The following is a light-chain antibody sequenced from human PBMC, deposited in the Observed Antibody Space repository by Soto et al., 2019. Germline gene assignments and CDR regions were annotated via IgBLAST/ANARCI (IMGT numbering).Light chain of an antibody. CDR1: QNVSSY. CDR2: DAS. Sequence: EIVLTQSPATLSLSPGERATLSCRASQNVSSYLAWYQQKPDQAPRLLIYDASNRATGIPARFSGSGSGTDFTLTISRLEPEDFAVYYCQQRSNWPLTFGGGTKVEIK. V-gene: IGKV3-11*01. J-gene: IGKJ4*01. CDR3: QQRSNWPLT.